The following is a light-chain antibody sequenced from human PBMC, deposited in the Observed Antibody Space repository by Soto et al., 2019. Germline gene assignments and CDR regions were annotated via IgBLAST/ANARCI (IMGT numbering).Light chain of an antibody. J-gene: IGKJ1*01. CDR3: QKYDSAPT. CDR2: SAS. Sequence: DIQMTQSPSPLSASVGDRVTITCRPSRGIGNAFAWYQQKPGTVPKLLIHSASTLQSGVPSRFSGSGSGTDFTLTISSLQHEDVASYYCQKYDSAPTFGPGTKVDIK. V-gene: IGKV1-27*01. CDR1: RGIGNA.